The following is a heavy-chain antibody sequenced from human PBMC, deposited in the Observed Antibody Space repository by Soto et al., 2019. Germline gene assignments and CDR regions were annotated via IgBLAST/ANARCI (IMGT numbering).Heavy chain of an antibody. J-gene: IGHJ5*02. CDR2: IYYSGST. D-gene: IGHD6-6*01. CDR1: GGSISSSSYY. CDR3: ERHRARNWFDP. V-gene: IGHV4-39*01. Sequence: SETLSLTCIVSGGSISSSSYYWGWIRQPPGKGLEWIGSIYYSGSTYYNPSLKSRVTISVDTSKNQFSLKLSSVTAADSAVFYCERHRARNWFDPWGQGTLVTVSS.